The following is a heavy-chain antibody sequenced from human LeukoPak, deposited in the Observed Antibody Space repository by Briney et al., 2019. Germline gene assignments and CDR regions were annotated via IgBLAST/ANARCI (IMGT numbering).Heavy chain of an antibody. V-gene: IGHV1-8*01. J-gene: IGHJ6*03. Sequence: ASVKVSCKASGYTFTSYDINWVRQATGQGLEWMGWMNPNSGNTGYAQKFQGRVTMTRNTSINTAYMELSSLRSEDTAVYYCARGTEDYDILTGYFACYYMDVWGKGTTVTVSS. CDR1: GYTFTSYD. CDR3: ARGTEDYDILTGYFACYYMDV. CDR2: MNPNSGNT. D-gene: IGHD3-9*01.